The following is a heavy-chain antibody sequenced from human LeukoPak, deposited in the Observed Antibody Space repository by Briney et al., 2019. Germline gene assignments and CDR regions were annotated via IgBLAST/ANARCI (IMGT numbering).Heavy chain of an antibody. CDR2: IYYSGST. J-gene: IGHJ6*02. CDR1: GGSISSYY. V-gene: IGHV4-59*08. CDR3: ARHQKMYYYFYGMDV. Sequence: SETLSLTCTVSGGSISSYYWTWIRQPPGKGLEWIGYIYYSGSTNYNPSLKSRVTISVDTSKNQFSLKLSSVTAADTAVYYCARHQKMYYYFYGMDVWGQGTTVAVSS.